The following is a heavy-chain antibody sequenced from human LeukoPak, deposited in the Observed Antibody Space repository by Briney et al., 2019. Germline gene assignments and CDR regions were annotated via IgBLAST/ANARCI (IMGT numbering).Heavy chain of an antibody. D-gene: IGHD6-6*01. Sequence: PSETLSLTCTVSGGSISGYYWGWMRQRPGRGLQWIGFISETGSTDYNPPLERRITMSVDNSRNQVSLRVRYATAADTAIYYCARHRRKYTREYHFDSWGQGILVCVSS. CDR3: ARHRRKYTREYHFDS. CDR2: ISETGST. J-gene: IGHJ4*02. CDR1: GGSISGYY. V-gene: IGHV4-59*08.